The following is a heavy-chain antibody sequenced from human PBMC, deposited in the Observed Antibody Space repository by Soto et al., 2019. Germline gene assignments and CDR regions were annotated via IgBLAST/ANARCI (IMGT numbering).Heavy chain of an antibody. J-gene: IGHJ5*02. D-gene: IGHD2-2*01. CDR2: IDPSGAGT. Sequence: QVQLVQSGAEMKNPGASVRVSCRASGYTFTSYNLHWVRQAPGHGLEWMGIIDPSGAGTRYAQKFQGRVTLTSDASTSTVHLELTGLRSEYTAVYYCASIPATSSRCVLHHWGQGTLVTVSS. CDR3: ASIPATSSRCVLHH. CDR1: GYTFTSYN. V-gene: IGHV1-46*01.